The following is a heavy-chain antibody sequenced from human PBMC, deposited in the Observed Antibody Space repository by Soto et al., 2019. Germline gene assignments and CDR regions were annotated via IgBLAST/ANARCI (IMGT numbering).Heavy chain of an antibody. Sequence: PSETLSLTCTVSGGSISSSSYYWGWIRQPPGKGLEWIGSIYYSGSTYYDPSLKSRVTISLDTSKNHFSLQLSSVTAADTALYYCARHQDYYDNSGYFDYWGQGTLVTVSS. J-gene: IGHJ4*02. CDR2: IYYSGST. CDR1: GGSISSSSYY. V-gene: IGHV4-39*01. CDR3: ARHQDYYDNSGYFDY. D-gene: IGHD3-22*01.